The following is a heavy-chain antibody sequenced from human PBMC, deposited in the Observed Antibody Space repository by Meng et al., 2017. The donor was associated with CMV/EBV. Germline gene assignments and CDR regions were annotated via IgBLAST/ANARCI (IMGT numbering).Heavy chain of an antibody. V-gene: IGHV3-30*04. D-gene: IGHD3-10*01. CDR3: ARDGKKTLGLYMVRGVIGYYGMDV. CDR1: GFTFSSYA. Sequence: GESLKISCAASGFTFSSYAMHWVRQAPGKGLEWVAVISYDGSNKYYADSVKGRFTISRDNSKNTLYLQMNSLRAEDTAVYYCARDGKKTLGLYMVRGVIGYYGMDVWGQGTTVTVSS. CDR2: ISYDGSNK. J-gene: IGHJ6*02.